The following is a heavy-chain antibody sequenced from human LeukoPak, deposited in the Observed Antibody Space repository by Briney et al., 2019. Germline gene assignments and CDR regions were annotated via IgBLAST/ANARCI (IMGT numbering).Heavy chain of an antibody. CDR3: ARGDYYYYMDV. V-gene: IGHV1-18*01. Sequence: ASVRVSSKASGYSFTSYGISRVCEAPGQGLEWMGWTSAYNGNTNYAQKLQGRVSMTTDTSTSTAYMELRSLRSDDTAVYYCARGDYYYYMDVWGKGTTVTISS. CDR2: TSAYNGNT. CDR1: GYSFTSYG. J-gene: IGHJ6*03.